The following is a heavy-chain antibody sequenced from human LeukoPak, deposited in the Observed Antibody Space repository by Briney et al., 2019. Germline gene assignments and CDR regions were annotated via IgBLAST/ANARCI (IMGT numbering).Heavy chain of an antibody. Sequence: SETLSLTCTVSGASISSSGSYWGWIRQPPGKGLEWIGIIYYSGNTYYNPSLKSRVSISVDTSETQFSLRLSSVTAADTAVYYCARHAYYYDSSGYLGGYFDYWGQGTLVTVSS. D-gene: IGHD3-22*01. V-gene: IGHV4-39*01. CDR2: IYYSGNT. CDR1: GASISSSGSY. CDR3: ARHAYYYDSSGYLGGYFDY. J-gene: IGHJ4*02.